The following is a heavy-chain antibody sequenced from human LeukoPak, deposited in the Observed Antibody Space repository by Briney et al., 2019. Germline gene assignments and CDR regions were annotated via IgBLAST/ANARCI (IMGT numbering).Heavy chain of an antibody. D-gene: IGHD3-9*01. CDR3: AKSWSCVQYNDWLCYFDY. V-gene: IGHV3-23*01. CDR1: GFTFSNYA. CDR2: ISGSSGTT. J-gene: IGHJ4*02. Sequence: GGSLRLSCAAAGFTFSNYAMSWVRQAPGKGLEWVSGISGSSGTTYYADSVQGRFTISRDNSKDTLCLQLNSLRDEDTAVYYCAKSWSCVQYNDWLCYFDYWGQGTLVTVSS.